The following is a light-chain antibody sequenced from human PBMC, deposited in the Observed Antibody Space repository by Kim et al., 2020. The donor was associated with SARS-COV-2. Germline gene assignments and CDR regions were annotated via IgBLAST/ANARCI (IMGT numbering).Light chain of an antibody. CDR1: QSVSGNH. Sequence: PGEGATLSCRASQSVSGNHLGWFQQNPGQPPRLLNYAASIRATGIPDRFSGSVSGTDFSLTISRLEPEDFAVYYCQQYGASPPWTFGLGTKVDIK. J-gene: IGKJ1*01. CDR3: QQYGASPPWT. CDR2: AAS. V-gene: IGKV3-20*01.